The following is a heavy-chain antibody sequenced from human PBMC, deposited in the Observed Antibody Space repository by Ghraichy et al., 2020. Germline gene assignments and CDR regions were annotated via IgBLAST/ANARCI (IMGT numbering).Heavy chain of an antibody. CDR1: GFTFSSCA. J-gene: IGHJ4*02. CDR3: AKGVPMIVLRTYLDY. Sequence: GGSLRLSCAASGFTFSSCAMSWVRQAPGKGLEWVSAISGSGGSTYYADSVKGRFTISRDNSKDTLFLQMNSLRAEDTAVYFCAKGVPMIVLRTYLDYWGQGTLVTVSS. CDR2: ISGSGGST. V-gene: IGHV3-23*01. D-gene: IGHD3-22*01.